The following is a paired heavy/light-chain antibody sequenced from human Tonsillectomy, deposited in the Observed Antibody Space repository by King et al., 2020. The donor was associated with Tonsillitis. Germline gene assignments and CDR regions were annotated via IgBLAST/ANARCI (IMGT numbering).Light chain of an antibody. J-gene: IGLJ3*02. V-gene: IGLV1-40*01. CDR1: SSNIGAGYD. Sequence: QSVLTQPPSVSGAPGQRVTISCTGSSSNIGAGYDVHWYQQLPRTAPKLLIYGNNNRPSGVPDRFSASKSGTSASLAITGLQAEDEADYYCQSYDNSLSGSVFGGGTRLTVL. CDR2: GNN. CDR3: QSYDNSLSGSV.
Heavy chain of an antibody. CDR2: ISSSGSYI. D-gene: IGHD6-19*01. CDR1: GFTFSSYN. V-gene: IGHV3-21*01. CDR3: ARDTREVEWLVGGDPFDI. J-gene: IGHJ3*02. Sequence: EVQLVESGGGLVRPGGSLRLSCAASGFTFSSYNMNWVRQAPGKGLEWVSSISSSGSYIFYSDSVRGRFTISRDNAKNSLYLQMNSLRDEDTAFYYCARDTREVEWLVGGDPFDIWGQGTLVTVSS.